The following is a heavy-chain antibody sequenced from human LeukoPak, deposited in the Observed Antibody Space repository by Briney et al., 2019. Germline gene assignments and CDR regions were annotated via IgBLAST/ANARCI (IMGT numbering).Heavy chain of an antibody. CDR1: GFTVRSNY. CDR3: ARVFGVVILGGWFDP. CDR2: IYSGGTT. J-gene: IGHJ5*02. D-gene: IGHD3-3*01. Sequence: GGSLRLSCAASGFTVRSNYMSWVRQAPGKGLEWVSVIYSGGTTYYADSVKGRFTISRENSRNTLYLQMNTLSAEDTAVYYCARVFGVVILGGWFDPWGQGTLVTVSS. V-gene: IGHV3-66*01.